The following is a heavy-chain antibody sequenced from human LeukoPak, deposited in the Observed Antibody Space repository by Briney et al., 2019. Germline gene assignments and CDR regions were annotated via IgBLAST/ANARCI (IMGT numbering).Heavy chain of an antibody. CDR2: ISAYNGNT. J-gene: IGHJ4*02. CDR1: GYTFTSYG. CDR3: ATIHPSIAALDY. Sequence: ASVKVSCKASGYTFTSYGISWVRQAPGQGLEWMGWISAYNGNTNYAQKFQGRVTMTEDTSTDTAYMELSSLRSEDTAVYYCATIHPSIAALDYWGQGTLVTVSS. D-gene: IGHD6-6*01. V-gene: IGHV1-18*01.